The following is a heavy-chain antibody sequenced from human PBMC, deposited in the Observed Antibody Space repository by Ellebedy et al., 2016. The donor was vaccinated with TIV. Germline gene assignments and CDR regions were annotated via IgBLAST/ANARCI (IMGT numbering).Heavy chain of an antibody. CDR2: FDPEDGET. CDR1: GYTLTELS. V-gene: IGHV1-24*01. Sequence: ASVKVSXXVSGYTLTELSMHWVRQAPGKGLEWMGGFDPEDGETIYAQKFQGRVTMTEDTSTDTAYMELRSLRSDDTAVYYCARGPRVRPAPMDVWGQGTTVTVSS. J-gene: IGHJ6*02. CDR3: ARGPRVRPAPMDV.